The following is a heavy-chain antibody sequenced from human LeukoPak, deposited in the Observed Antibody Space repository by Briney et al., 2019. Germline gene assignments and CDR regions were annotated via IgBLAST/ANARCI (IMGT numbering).Heavy chain of an antibody. D-gene: IGHD4-17*01. CDR2: IYYSGST. J-gene: IGHJ3*02. Sequence: PSETLSLTCTVSGGSISSGGYYWSWIRQHPGKGLEWIGYIYYSGSTYYNPSLKSRVTISVDTSKNQFSLKLSSVTAADTAVYYCARQYNYGDYGDDAFDIWAKGQWSPSLQ. CDR3: ARQYNYGDYGDDAFDI. CDR1: GGSISSGGYY. V-gene: IGHV4-31*03.